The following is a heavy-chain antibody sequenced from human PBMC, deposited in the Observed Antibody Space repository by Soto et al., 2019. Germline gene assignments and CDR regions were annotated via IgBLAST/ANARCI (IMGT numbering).Heavy chain of an antibody. J-gene: IGHJ5*02. CDR3: ARGNGERRARQRGHWFDP. CDR1: GGSISSYY. D-gene: IGHD1-1*01. V-gene: IGHV4-59*01. Sequence: QVQLQESGPGLVKPSETLSLTCTVSGGSISSYYWSWIRQPPGKGLEWLGYIYYSGSTNYNPSLKRRVTTSVNTPKNQFSLKLSYVTAADTAVYYGARGNGERRARQRGHWFDPWGQGTLVTVSS. CDR2: IYYSGST.